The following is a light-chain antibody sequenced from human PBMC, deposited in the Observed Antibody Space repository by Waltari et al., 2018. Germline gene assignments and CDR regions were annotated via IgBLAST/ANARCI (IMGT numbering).Light chain of an antibody. CDR1: SSDVGGYNS. V-gene: IGLV2-14*01. Sequence: QSALTQPASVSGSPGQSITISCTGSSSDVGGYNSVSWYQQYPGKVPKIMIYGVNNRPSGVSSRFSGSKSGNTASLTISGLQADDEADYYCSSFTSRHLYVFGTGTAVTVL. CDR3: SSFTSRHLYV. J-gene: IGLJ1*01. CDR2: GVN.